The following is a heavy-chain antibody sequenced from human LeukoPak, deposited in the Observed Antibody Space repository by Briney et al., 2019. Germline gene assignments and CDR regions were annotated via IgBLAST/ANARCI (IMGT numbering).Heavy chain of an antibody. V-gene: IGHV4-34*01. J-gene: IGHJ5*02. CDR1: GGSFSGYY. CDR3: ARGRWLVHWFDP. D-gene: IGHD6-19*01. Sequence: SETLSLTCAVYGGSFSGYYWSWIRQPPGKGLEWIGEINHSGSTNYNPSLKSRVTISVDTSKNQFSLKLSSVTAADTDVYYCARGRWLVHWFDPWGQGTLVTVSS. CDR2: INHSGST.